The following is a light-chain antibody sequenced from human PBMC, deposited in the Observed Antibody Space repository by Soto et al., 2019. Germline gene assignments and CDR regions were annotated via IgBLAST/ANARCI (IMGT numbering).Light chain of an antibody. CDR1: QSVSNS. V-gene: IGKV3-11*01. Sequence: DIVMTQTPLSLTATPVEPASISCRASQSVSNSLAWYQQKPGQAPRLLIYDASNRAAGIPARFSGSGSGTDFTLTISSLETEDFAVYYCQQRSNWPPITFGQGTRLEIK. CDR3: QQRSNWPPIT. CDR2: DAS. J-gene: IGKJ5*01.